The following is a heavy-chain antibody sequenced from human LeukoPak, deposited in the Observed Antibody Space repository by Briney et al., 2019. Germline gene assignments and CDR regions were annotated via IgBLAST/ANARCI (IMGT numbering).Heavy chain of an antibody. CDR1: GGPISSSSYY. Sequence: PSETLSLTCTVSGGPISSSSYYWGWIRQPPGKGLEWIGSIYYSGSTYYNPSLKSRVTISVDTSKNQFSLKLSSVTAADTAVYYCARQTRVDTVMVIRPSLESVGSAEYFQYWGQGTLVTVSS. V-gene: IGHV4-39*01. D-gene: IGHD5-18*01. CDR3: ARQTRVDTVMVIRPSLESVGSAEYFQY. CDR2: IYYSGST. J-gene: IGHJ1*01.